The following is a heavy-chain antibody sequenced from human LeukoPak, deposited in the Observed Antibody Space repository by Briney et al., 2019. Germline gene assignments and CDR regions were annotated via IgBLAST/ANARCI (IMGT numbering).Heavy chain of an antibody. D-gene: IGHD3-22*01. CDR2: ISAYNGNT. CDR1: GYTFTSYG. V-gene: IGHV1-18*01. J-gene: IGHJ5*02. Sequence: ASVKVSCKASGYTFTSYGISWVRQAPGQGLEWMGWISAYNGNTNYAQMFQGRVIMTTDTSTNTAYMELRSLRADDTAMYYCARDPSYDSSGYPNWFDPWGQGTLVTVSS. CDR3: ARDPSYDSSGYPNWFDP.